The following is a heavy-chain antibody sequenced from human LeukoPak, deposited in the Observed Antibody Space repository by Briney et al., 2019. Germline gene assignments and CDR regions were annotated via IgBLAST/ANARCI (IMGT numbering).Heavy chain of an antibody. J-gene: IGHJ5*02. CDR1: GTSISSYY. Sequence: SETLSLTCTVSGTSISSYYWSWIRQPPGKGLEWIGYIYSSGSTNYNPSLYSRVSISVDTSKNQFSLKLSSVTAADTAVYYCAGKYGDLNWFDPWGQGTLVTVSS. D-gene: IGHD2-21*02. V-gene: IGHV4-4*09. CDR2: IYSSGST. CDR3: AGKYGDLNWFDP.